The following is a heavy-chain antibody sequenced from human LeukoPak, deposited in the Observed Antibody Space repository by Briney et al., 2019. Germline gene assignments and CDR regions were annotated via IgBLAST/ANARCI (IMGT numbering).Heavy chain of an antibody. CDR3: ARDQGTRSQKLRLGAFDI. CDR1: GFTFSSYA. V-gene: IGHV3-30-3*01. Sequence: PGGSLRLSCAASGFTFSSYAMHWVRQAPGKGLEWVAVISYDGSNKYYADSVKGRFTISRDNSKNTLYLQMNSLRAEDTAVYYCARDQGTRSQKLRLGAFDIWGQGTMVTVSS. CDR2: ISYDGSNK. J-gene: IGHJ3*02. D-gene: IGHD4-17*01.